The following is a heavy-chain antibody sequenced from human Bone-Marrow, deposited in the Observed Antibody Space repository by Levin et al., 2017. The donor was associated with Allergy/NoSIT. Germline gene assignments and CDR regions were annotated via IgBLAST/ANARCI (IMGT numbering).Heavy chain of an antibody. Sequence: SETLSLTCAVYGGSFSGYYCSWIRQPPGKGLEWIGEINHSGSTNYNPSLKSRVTISVDTSKNQFSLKLSSVTAADTAVYYCARARRAGYCSSTSCYVGSDYYMDVWGKGTTVTVSS. J-gene: IGHJ6*03. V-gene: IGHV4-34*01. CDR1: GGSFSGYY. CDR2: INHSGST. CDR3: ARARRAGYCSSTSCYVGSDYYMDV. D-gene: IGHD2-2*01.